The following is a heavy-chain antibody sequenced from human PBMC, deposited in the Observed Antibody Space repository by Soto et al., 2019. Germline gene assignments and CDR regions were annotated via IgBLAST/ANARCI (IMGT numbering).Heavy chain of an antibody. V-gene: IGHV4-59*08. Sequence: SETLSLTCTVSGGSISNYYWSWTRQPPGKGLEWIGFISYSGNTNYNPSLRSRVSMSVDTSRSQLSLKLSSTTAADTAVYFCARHMSGHCSSTSCTPGGAFDIWGQGTMVTVSS. CDR1: GGSISNYY. CDR2: ISYSGNT. J-gene: IGHJ3*02. CDR3: ARHMSGHCSSTSCTPGGAFDI. D-gene: IGHD2-2*01.